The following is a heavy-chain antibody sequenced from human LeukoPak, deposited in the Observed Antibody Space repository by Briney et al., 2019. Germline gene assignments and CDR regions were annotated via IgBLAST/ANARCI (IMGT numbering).Heavy chain of an antibody. J-gene: IGHJ4*02. CDR1: GGSVSSGSYY. CDR3: ARVVEEVYDY. D-gene: IGHD1-26*01. V-gene: IGHV4-61*01. Sequence: SETLSLTCTVSGGSVSSGSYYWSWIRQPPGKGLEWTGYIYYSGSTNYNPSLKSRVTISVDTSKNQFSLKLSSVTAADTAVYYCARVVEEVYDYWGQGTLVTVSS. CDR2: IYYSGST.